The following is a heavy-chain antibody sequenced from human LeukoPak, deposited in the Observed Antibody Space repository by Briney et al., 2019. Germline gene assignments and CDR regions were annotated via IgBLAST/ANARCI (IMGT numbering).Heavy chain of an antibody. Sequence: GRSLRLSCAASGFTFSSYAMHWVREAPGKGLEWVAVTSYDGSNKYYADSVKGRFTISRDNSKNTLYLQMNSLRAEDTAVYYCARDPDSSGYYAYYFDYWGQGTLVTVSS. D-gene: IGHD3-22*01. CDR3: ARDPDSSGYYAYYFDY. V-gene: IGHV3-30-3*01. J-gene: IGHJ4*02. CDR1: GFTFSSYA. CDR2: TSYDGSNK.